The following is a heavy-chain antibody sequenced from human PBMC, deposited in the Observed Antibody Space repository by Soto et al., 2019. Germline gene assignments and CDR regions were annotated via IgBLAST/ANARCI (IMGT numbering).Heavy chain of an antibody. CDR2: ISYDGSNK. CDR1: GFAFNTYS. CDR3: AKVSPMGYFFDF. V-gene: IGHV3-30-3*01. Sequence: PGGSLRLSCAASGFAFNTYSMHWVRQAPGRGLEWVAVISYDGSNKFYADSVKGRLTISRDNSKNTLYLEMNSLRGEDTAVYYCAKVSPMGYFFDFWGQGTLVTVSS. J-gene: IGHJ4*02.